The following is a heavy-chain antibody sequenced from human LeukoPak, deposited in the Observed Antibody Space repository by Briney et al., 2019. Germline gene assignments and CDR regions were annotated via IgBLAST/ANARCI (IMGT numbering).Heavy chain of an antibody. CDR2: INGDGST. CDR3: AKRGPILTMVGGAIPLGY. J-gene: IGHJ4*02. CDR1: GFTFSNYW. Sequence: GGSLRLSCAGSGFTFSNYWIHWVRQVPGKGLVWVSRINGDGSTNFADSVKGRFTMSRDNAKNTVYLQMNSLRAEDTAVYYCAKRGPILTMVGGAIPLGYWGQGTLVTVSS. V-gene: IGHV3-74*01. D-gene: IGHD3-10*01.